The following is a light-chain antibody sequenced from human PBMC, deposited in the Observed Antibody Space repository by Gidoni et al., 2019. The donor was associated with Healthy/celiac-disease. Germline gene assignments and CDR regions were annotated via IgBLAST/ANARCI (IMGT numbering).Light chain of an antibody. Sequence: QSALTQPASVSGSPGQSITISCTGTSSDVGGYNYVSWYQQHPGKAPKLMIYDVSNRPSGVSNRFSGSKSGNTASLTISGLQAEDEADYYCSSYTSSSTSFGGGTKLTXL. V-gene: IGLV2-14*03. CDR1: SSDVGGYNY. CDR2: DVS. J-gene: IGLJ2*01. CDR3: SSYTSSSTS.